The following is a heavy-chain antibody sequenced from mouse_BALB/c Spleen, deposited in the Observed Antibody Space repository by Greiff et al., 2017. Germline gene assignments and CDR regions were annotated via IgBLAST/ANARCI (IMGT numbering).Heavy chain of an antibody. CDR3: ARYYGSPLYAMDY. Sequence: EVQLQESGPELGKPGASVKISCKASGYSFTGYNMYWVKQSHRKSLEWIGYIDPYNGGTSYNQKSKGKATLTVDKSSSTAYMHLNSLTSEDSAIYYCARYYGSPLYAMDYWGQGTSVTVSS. V-gene: IGHV1S135*01. D-gene: IGHD1-1*01. CDR1: GYSFTGYN. J-gene: IGHJ4*01. CDR2: IDPYNGGT.